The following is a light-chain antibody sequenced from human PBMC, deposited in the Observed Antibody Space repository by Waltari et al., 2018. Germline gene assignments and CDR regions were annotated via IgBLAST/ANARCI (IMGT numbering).Light chain of an antibody. CDR3: QHFGTSLLT. J-gene: IGKJ4*01. V-gene: IGKV3-20*01. CDR2: GAS. Sequence: ETVLTQSPGTMSLSPGERATLSCRASQSVTSIYLSWYQQKPGQAPRLLIYGASNRATGIADRFSGSVSGTDFTLTIDRLEPEDFAVYYCQHFGTSLLTFGGGTKVEI. CDR1: QSVTSIY.